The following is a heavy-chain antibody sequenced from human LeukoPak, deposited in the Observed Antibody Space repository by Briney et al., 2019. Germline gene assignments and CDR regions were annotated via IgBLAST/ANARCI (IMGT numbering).Heavy chain of an antibody. Sequence: GGSLRLSCAASGFTFSSYAMSWVRQAPGKGLEWVANIKQDGSEKYYVDSVKGRLTISRDNAKNSLYLQMNSLRAEDTAVYYCARDPTLNVWGSYPPGYFDYWGQGTLVTVSS. CDR2: IKQDGSEK. J-gene: IGHJ4*02. V-gene: IGHV3-7*01. CDR1: GFTFSSYA. D-gene: IGHD3-16*02. CDR3: ARDPTLNVWGSYPPGYFDY.